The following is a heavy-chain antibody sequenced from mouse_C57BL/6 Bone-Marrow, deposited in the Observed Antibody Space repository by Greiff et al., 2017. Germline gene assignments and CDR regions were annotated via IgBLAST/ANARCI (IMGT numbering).Heavy chain of an antibody. CDR3: ASPFLYYGSSYWYFDV. CDR2: INPGSGGT. J-gene: IGHJ1*03. Sequence: QVQLQQSGAELVRPGTSVKVSCKASGYAFTNYLIEWVKQRPGQGLEWIGVINPGSGGTNYNEKFKGKATLTADKSSSTAYMQLSSLTSEDSAVYYCASPFLYYGSSYWYFDVWGTGTTVTVSS. CDR1: GYAFTNYL. V-gene: IGHV1-54*01. D-gene: IGHD1-1*01.